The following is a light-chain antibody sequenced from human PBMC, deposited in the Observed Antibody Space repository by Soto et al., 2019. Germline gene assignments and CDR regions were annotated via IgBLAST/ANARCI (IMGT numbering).Light chain of an antibody. V-gene: IGLV1-47*01. J-gene: IGLJ2*01. CDR1: SSNIGSNY. CDR3: AAWDDSLSAHVV. Sequence: QSVLTQPRSASGTPGQRVTISCSGSSSNIGSNYVYWYQQLPGTAPKLLIYRNNQRPSGVPDRFSGSKSGTSASLAISGLRSEDEADCYCAAWDDSLSAHVVFGGGTKLTVL. CDR2: RNN.